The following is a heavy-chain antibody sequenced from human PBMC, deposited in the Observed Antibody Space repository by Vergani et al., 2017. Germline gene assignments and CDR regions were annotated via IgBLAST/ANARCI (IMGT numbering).Heavy chain of an antibody. CDR1: GFTFSSYA. V-gene: IGHV3-23*01. J-gene: IGHJ5*02. Sequence: EVQLLESGGGLVQPGGSLRLSCAASGFTFSSYAMSWVRQAPGKGLEWVSAISGSGGSTYYADSVKGRFTISRDNAKNSLYLQMNSLRAEDTALYYCAKXLGTSSGGGWFDPWGQGTLVTVSS. D-gene: IGHD6-6*01. CDR2: ISGSGGST. CDR3: AKXLGTSSGGGWFDP.